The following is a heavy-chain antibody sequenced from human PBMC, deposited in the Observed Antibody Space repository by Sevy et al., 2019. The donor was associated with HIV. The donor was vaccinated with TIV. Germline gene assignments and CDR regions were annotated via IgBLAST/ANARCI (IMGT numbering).Heavy chain of an antibody. CDR2: FTSSGTNT. D-gene: IGHD6-19*01. CDR1: GFTFSSYA. Sequence: GGSLRLSCAASGFTFSSYAMSWVRQAPGKGLEWVSSFTSSGTNTFYADSVKGRFTIFRDNSKNTLYLQRNSLRAEDTAVYYCGKDSIVVAGDFDYWGQGTLVTVSS. CDR3: GKDSIVVAGDFDY. J-gene: IGHJ4*02. V-gene: IGHV3-23*01.